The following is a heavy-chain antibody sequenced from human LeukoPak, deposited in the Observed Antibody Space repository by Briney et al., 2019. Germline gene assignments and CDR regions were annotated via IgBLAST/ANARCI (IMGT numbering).Heavy chain of an antibody. CDR3: ARRIIVATTDY. Sequence: SETLSLTCNVFGGSISSSNYYWAWIRQPPGKGLEWIGSIYYSGSTYINPSLESRVTISADTPKNQFSLKLSSVTAADTAVYYCARRIIVATTDYWGQGILVTVSS. J-gene: IGHJ4*02. V-gene: IGHV4-39*01. CDR2: IYYSGST. CDR1: GGSISSSNYY. D-gene: IGHD5-12*01.